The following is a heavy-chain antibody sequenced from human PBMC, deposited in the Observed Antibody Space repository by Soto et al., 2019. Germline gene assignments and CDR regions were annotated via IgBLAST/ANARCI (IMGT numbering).Heavy chain of an antibody. CDR1: GYMFGTYA. D-gene: IGHD3-10*01. Sequence: QAHLEQSGPEVRKPGASVKLSCKASGYMFGTYALHWVRQAPGQSLEWMGWIDAANSKTRYSQKFQGRITITRDTPTTTAYMDLSALRSEDTAVYYCARAPFRGAVSVGMDIWGQGTTVTVSS. V-gene: IGHV1-3*01. CDR3: ARAPFRGAVSVGMDI. CDR2: IDAANSKT. J-gene: IGHJ6*02.